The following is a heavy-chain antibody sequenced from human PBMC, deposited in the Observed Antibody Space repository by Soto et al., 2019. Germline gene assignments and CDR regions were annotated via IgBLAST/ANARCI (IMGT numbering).Heavy chain of an antibody. D-gene: IGHD6-19*01. V-gene: IGHV3-33*01. J-gene: IGHJ3*02. CDR3: ARGGLAVAKYAFDI. CDR1: GFTFSSYG. Sequence: SLRLSCAASGFTFSSYGMHWVRQAPGKGLEWVAVIWYDGSNKYYADSVKGRFTISRDNSKNTLYLQMNSLRAEDTAVYYCARGGLAVAKYAFDIWGQGTMVTVSS. CDR2: IWYDGSNK.